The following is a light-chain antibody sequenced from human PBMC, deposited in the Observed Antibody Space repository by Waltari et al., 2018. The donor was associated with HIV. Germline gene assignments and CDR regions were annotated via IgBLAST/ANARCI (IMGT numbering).Light chain of an antibody. Sequence: QAGLTQPPSVSKGLRQTATLPCTGNSNNVGNQGAAWLQQHQGHPPKLLSYTNNNRPSGISERLSASRSGNTASLTITGLQPEDEADYYCSAWDSSLSAVVFGGGTKLTVL. CDR2: TNN. CDR3: SAWDSSLSAVV. J-gene: IGLJ2*01. CDR1: SNNVGNQG. V-gene: IGLV10-54*01.